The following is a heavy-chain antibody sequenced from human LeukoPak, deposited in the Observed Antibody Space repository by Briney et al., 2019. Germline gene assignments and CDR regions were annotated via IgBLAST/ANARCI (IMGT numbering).Heavy chain of an antibody. CDR2: IYSGGST. D-gene: IGHD3-10*01. Sequence: GGSLRLSCAASGFTVSSNYMSWVRQAPGKGLEWVSVIYSGGSTYYADSVKGRFTISRDNSKNTLYLQMNSLRAEDTAVYYCARAPGMVRGVSYYYYGMDVWGKGTTVTVSS. CDR1: GFTVSSNY. J-gene: IGHJ6*04. CDR3: ARAPGMVRGVSYYYYGMDV. V-gene: IGHV3-53*01.